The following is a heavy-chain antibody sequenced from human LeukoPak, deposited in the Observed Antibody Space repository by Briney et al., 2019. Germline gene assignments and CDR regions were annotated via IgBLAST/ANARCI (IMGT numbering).Heavy chain of an antibody. CDR3: ARKNSGYLRTNAFDI. J-gene: IGHJ3*02. CDR1: GGSFSAYY. Sequence: SETLSLTCAVFGGSFSAYYWSWIRQPPGKGLEWIGEINHSGSTNYNPSLKSRVTISVDTSKNQFSLKLSSLTAADTALYYCARKNSGYLRTNAFDIWGQGTMVTVSS. V-gene: IGHV4-34*01. CDR2: INHSGST. D-gene: IGHD3-22*01.